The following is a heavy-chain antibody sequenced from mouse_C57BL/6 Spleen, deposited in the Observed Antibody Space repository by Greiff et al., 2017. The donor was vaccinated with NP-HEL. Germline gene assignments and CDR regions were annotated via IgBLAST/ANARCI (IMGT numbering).Heavy chain of an antibody. V-gene: IGHV5-17*01. D-gene: IGHD1-1*01. CDR2: ISSGSSTI. J-gene: IGHJ4*01. Sequence: EVQLVESGGGLVKPGGSLKLSCAASGFTFSDYGMHWVRQAPEKGLEWVAYISSGSSTIYYADTVKGRFTISRDNAKNTLFLQMTSLRSKDTAMYYCASYYYDSSYAMDYWGRGASVTVSS. CDR3: ASYYYDSSYAMDY. CDR1: GFTFSDYG.